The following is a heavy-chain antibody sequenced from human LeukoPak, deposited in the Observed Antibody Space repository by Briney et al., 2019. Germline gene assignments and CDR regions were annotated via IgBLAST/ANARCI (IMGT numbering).Heavy chain of an antibody. CDR3: AKHDTLFGAAHFYMDV. D-gene: IGHD3-3*01. CDR2: MYTTGNT. Sequence: SETLSLTCTVSGGSITTYYWSWIRQPPGKGLEWIGYMYTTGNTNYNPSLASRVTLSLDASKNQFSLTLSSMTAADTAVYYCAKHDTLFGAAHFYMDVWGKGTTVTVSS. V-gene: IGHV4-59*08. J-gene: IGHJ6*03. CDR1: GGSITTYY.